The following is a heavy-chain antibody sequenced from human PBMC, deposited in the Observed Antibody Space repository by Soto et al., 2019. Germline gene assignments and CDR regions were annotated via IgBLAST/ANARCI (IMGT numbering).Heavy chain of an antibody. CDR1: GFTFTSSA. CDR3: AAASSSREYCSGGSCLYYYYGMDV. V-gene: IGHV1-58*01. CDR2: IVVGSGNT. Sequence: ASVKVSCKASGFTFTSSAVQWVRQARGQRPEWIGWIVVGSGNTNYAQKFQERVTITRDMSTSTAYMELSSLRSEDTAVYYCAAASSSREYCSGGSCLYYYYGMDVWGQGTTVTVS. J-gene: IGHJ6*02. D-gene: IGHD2-15*01.